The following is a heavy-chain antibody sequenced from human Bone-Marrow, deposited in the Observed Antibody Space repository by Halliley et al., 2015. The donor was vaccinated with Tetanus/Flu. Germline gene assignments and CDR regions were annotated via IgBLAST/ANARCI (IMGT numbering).Heavy chain of an antibody. Sequence: ISYDGRNKYYADSVKGRFTISRDNSKNTLYLQMNSLRAEDTAVYYCAKDVVVPAAPYYGMDVWGQGTTVTVSS. J-gene: IGHJ6*02. D-gene: IGHD2-2*01. CDR3: AKDVVVPAAPYYGMDV. V-gene: IGHV3-30*18. CDR2: ISYDGRNK.